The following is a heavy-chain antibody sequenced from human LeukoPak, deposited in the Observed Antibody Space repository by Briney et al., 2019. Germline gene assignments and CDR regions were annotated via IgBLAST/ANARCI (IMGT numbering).Heavy chain of an antibody. CDR3: ARDSSPDSATTYYDALDM. Sequence: GGSLRLSCAGSGFSFRRFWMTWVRQAPGRGLEWVANINGDGDGKRYADSVKDRFTISRDNARSLVFLQIHSLRDEDTALYYGARDSSPDSATTYYDALDMWGQGTMVTVSS. J-gene: IGHJ3*02. CDR2: INGDGDGK. V-gene: IGHV3-7*01. D-gene: IGHD1-1*01. CDR1: GFSFRRFW.